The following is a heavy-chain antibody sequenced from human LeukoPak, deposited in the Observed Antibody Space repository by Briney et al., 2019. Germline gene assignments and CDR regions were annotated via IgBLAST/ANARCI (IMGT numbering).Heavy chain of an antibody. J-gene: IGHJ4*02. CDR3: ARQWLQSSFDY. CDR1: GFTFSSNS. D-gene: IGHD5-24*01. Sequence: TGGSLRLSCAASGFTFSSNSMKWVRQAPGKGLEWVSSISSSSSYIYYADSVKGRFTISRANAQNSLYLQMNGLRAEDTAVYYCARQWLQSSFDYWGQGTLVTVSS. V-gene: IGHV3-21*01. CDR2: ISSSSSYI.